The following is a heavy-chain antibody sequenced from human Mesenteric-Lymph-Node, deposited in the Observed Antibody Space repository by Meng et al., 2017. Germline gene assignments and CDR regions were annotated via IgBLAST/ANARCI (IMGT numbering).Heavy chain of an antibody. D-gene: IGHD3-22*01. CDR2: IWYDGSHE. CDR3: ARDPSGPDSSGYYYFYHFDY. V-gene: IGHV3-33*01. CDR1: GFIFTNYG. J-gene: IGHJ4*02. Sequence: LSLTCATSGFIFTNYGMHWVRQAPGKGLEWVALIWYDGSHETYADAVKGRFTISRDQSKNTVYLQMASLRAEDTAVYFCARDPSGPDSSGYYYFYHFDYWGRGTLVTVSS.